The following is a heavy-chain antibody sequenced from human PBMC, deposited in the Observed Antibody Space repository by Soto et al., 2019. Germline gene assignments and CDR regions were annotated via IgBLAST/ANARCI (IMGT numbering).Heavy chain of an antibody. D-gene: IGHD3-22*01. V-gene: IGHV1-18*01. CDR2: INPYNGDT. CDR1: GNTLTSYG. J-gene: IGHJ4*02. Sequence: ASVKVSCKASGNTLTSYGISWVRQAPGQGLEWMGWINPYNGDTNYAQKLQGRVTLTTDTSTSTAYMELRSLRSDDTAVYYCAKNGDSSGYPRNFDYWGQGILVTVSS. CDR3: AKNGDSSGYPRNFDY.